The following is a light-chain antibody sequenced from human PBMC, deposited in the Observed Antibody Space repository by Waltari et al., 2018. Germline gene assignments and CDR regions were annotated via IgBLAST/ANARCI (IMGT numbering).Light chain of an antibody. CDR1: PSINIY. Sequence: DIVLTQSPATLSLSPGERATLSCRASPSINIYLAWYQQKPGQAPRLLIFDASKRATGIPPRFSGSGSGTDFTLTISSLEPEDFAVYYCQQRDTFGQGTKLEIK. CDR2: DAS. V-gene: IGKV3-11*01. CDR3: QQRDT. J-gene: IGKJ2*01.